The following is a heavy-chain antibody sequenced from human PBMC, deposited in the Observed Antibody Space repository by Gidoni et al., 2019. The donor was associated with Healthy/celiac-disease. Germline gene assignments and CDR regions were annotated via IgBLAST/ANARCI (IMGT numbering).Heavy chain of an antibody. CDR3: ARTHRGSSGWYAYFQH. J-gene: IGHJ1*01. D-gene: IGHD6-19*01. V-gene: IGHV4-39*01. CDR1: GGSISSSSYY. Sequence: QLPLQESGPGLVKPSATLSLTCPVSGGSISSSSYYWGWIRQPPGKGLEWIGSIYYSGSTYYNPSLKSRVTISVDTSKNQFSLKLSSVTAADTAVYYCARTHRGSSGWYAYFQHWGQGTLVTVSS. CDR2: IYYSGST.